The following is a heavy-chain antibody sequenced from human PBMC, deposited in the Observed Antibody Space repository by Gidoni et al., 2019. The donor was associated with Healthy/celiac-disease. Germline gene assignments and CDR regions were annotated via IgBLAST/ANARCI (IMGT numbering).Heavy chain of an antibody. CDR1: GGSFSGYY. Sequence: QVQLQQWGAGLLKPSETLSLTCAVHGGSFSGYYWSWIRQPPGKGLEWIGEINHSGSTNYNPSLKSRVTISVDTSKNQFSLKLSSVTAADTAVYYCARDALGPNDYWGQGTLVTVSS. CDR2: INHSGST. J-gene: IGHJ4*02. CDR3: ARDALGPNDY. V-gene: IGHV4-34*01.